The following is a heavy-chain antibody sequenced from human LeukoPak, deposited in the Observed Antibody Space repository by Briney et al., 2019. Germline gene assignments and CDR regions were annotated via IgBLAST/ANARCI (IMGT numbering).Heavy chain of an antibody. D-gene: IGHD3-22*01. CDR1: GGSFSNYY. J-gene: IGHJ4*02. CDR2: ISHSGGI. Sequence: SETLSLTCAVYGGSFSNYYWHWIRQPPGKGLQWIGEISHSGGINYNPSLKSRVTISEDTSKSQFSLRLTSVTAADTAVYYCASSQERGTYYYDSSGYYSNWGQGTLVTVSS. CDR3: ASSQERGTYYYDSSGYYSN. V-gene: IGHV4-34*01.